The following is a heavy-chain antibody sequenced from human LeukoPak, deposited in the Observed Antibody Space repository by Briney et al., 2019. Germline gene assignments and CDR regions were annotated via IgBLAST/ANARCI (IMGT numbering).Heavy chain of an antibody. J-gene: IGHJ4*02. CDR3: ARGTYYSDC. V-gene: IGHV3-48*02. CDR2: ISGVITTV. Sequence: GSLRPSCAASGITFSTYGKNWVPPAPGKGLEWVSYISGVITTVYYPNSGKGPFTIPRDKATNSLYLQIKSLRDEDTAVYYCARGTYYSDCWGQGTLVTVSS. CDR1: GITFSTYG.